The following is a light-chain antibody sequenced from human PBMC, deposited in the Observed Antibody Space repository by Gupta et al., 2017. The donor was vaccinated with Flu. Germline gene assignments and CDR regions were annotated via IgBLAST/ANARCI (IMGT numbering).Light chain of an antibody. J-gene: IGLJ2*01. Sequence: SSDLPHPPPFSLSPGQASRITCSGHAFSKKCSYWYQQKSGQAPVLVIFEDNKRPADIPERYSGSRSGTMANWIITGDQVEDEADYYCDSTDNSGNKYRVFGGGTKLTVL. CDR2: EDN. V-gene: IGLV3-10*01. CDR1: AFSKKC. CDR3: DSTDNSGNKYRV.